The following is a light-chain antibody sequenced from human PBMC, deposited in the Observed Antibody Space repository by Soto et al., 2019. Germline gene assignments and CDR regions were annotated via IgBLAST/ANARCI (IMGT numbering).Light chain of an antibody. V-gene: IGKV1-9*01. CDR3: QQLNSYPLT. CDR1: RGISSY. Sequence: DIQLTQSPSSLSESIGDRVTITCRASRGISSYLAWYQQKPGKAPKLLIYGASTLQSGVPSRFSGSGSGTEFTLTISSLQPEDVATYYCQQLNSYPLTFGGGSKVEIK. CDR2: GAS. J-gene: IGKJ4*01.